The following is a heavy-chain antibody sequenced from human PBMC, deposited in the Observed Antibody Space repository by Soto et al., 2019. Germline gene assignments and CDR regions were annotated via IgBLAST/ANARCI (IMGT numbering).Heavy chain of an antibody. D-gene: IGHD5-18*01. Sequence: ASVKVSCKASGYTFTSYAMHWVRQAPGQRLEWMGWINAGNGNTKYSQKFQGRVTITRDTSASTAYMELSSLRSEDTAVYYCARGQRRKVDTNDAFDIWGQGTMVTVSS. J-gene: IGHJ3*02. V-gene: IGHV1-3*01. CDR1: GYTFTSYA. CDR2: INAGNGNT. CDR3: ARGQRRKVDTNDAFDI.